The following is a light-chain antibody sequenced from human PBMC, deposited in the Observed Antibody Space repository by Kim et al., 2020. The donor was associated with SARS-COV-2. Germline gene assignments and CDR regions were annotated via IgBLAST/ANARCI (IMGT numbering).Light chain of an antibody. CDR1: QSVSSNY. CDR2: VAS. J-gene: IGKJ2*01. CDR3: QQYGSSPYT. V-gene: IGKV3-20*01. Sequence: LSPGERATLSCRASQSVSSNYLAWYQRKPGQAPRLLIYVASSRATGVPDRFSGSGSGTDFTLTISRLEPEDFAVYYCQQYGSSPYTFGQGTKLEI.